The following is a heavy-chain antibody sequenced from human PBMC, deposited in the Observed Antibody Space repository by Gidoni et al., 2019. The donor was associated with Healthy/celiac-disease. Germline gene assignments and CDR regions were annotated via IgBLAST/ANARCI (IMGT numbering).Heavy chain of an antibody. CDR2: FYYSGGT. J-gene: IGHJ4*02. D-gene: IGHD4-17*01. Sequence: QLQLQESGPGLVKPSETLSLTCTASGGSISSSSYYWGWIRQPPGKGLEWIGSFYYSGGTYYNPSLKSRVTISVDTSKNQFSLKLSSVTAADTAVYYCAGQGGGYGDYEDYWGQGTLVTVSS. CDR1: GGSISSSSYY. V-gene: IGHV4-39*01. CDR3: AGQGGGYGDYEDY.